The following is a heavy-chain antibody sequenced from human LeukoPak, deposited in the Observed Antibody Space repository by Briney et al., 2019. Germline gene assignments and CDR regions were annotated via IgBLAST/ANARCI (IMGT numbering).Heavy chain of an antibody. CDR3: ASPDFSKRGYSYGPFDY. Sequence: GGSLRLSCAASGFTFSSYAMHWVRQAPGKGLEWVAVISYDGSNKYYADSVKGRFTISRDNSKNTLYLQMNSLRAEDTAVYYCASPDFSKRGYSYGPFDYWGQGTLVTVSS. D-gene: IGHD5-18*01. CDR1: GFTFSSYA. CDR2: ISYDGSNK. V-gene: IGHV3-30-3*01. J-gene: IGHJ4*02.